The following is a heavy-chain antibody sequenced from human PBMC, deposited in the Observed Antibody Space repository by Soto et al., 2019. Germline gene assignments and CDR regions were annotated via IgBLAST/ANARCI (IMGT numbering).Heavy chain of an antibody. CDR1: GGSFSGYY. D-gene: IGHD2-15*01. Sequence: SETLSLTCTLYGGSFSGYYWSWIRQPPGKGLEWIREINQSGRTNYNRCLKSRVTISVDTSKNQFSLKLSSVTAAETAVYYCARGRGGWCSGGSCYRPLGYYGMDVWGQGTTVTVSS. V-gene: IGHV4-34*01. CDR2: INQSGRT. J-gene: IGHJ6*02. CDR3: ARGRGGWCSGGSCYRPLGYYGMDV.